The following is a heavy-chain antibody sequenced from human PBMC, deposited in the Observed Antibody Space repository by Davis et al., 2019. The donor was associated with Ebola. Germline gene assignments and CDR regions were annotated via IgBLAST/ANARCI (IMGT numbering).Heavy chain of an antibody. J-gene: IGHJ5*02. CDR2: ISWNSGSI. CDR3: STSITGTYNWFDP. V-gene: IGHV3-9*01. CDR1: GFTFRDYY. Sequence: GGSLRPSCAAPGFTFRDYYMSWIRQAPGKGLEWVSGISWNSGSIGSADSVKAGFTISRDNAKNSLYLQMNSLRAEDTALYYCSTSITGTYNWFDPWGQGTLVTVSS. D-gene: IGHD1-7*01.